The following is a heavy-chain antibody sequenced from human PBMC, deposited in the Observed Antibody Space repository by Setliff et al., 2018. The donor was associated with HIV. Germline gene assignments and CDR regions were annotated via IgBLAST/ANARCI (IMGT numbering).Heavy chain of an antibody. CDR2: ISGSGGST. CDR1: GFTFSSYA. J-gene: IGHJ4*02. D-gene: IGHD3-10*01. V-gene: IGHV3-23*01. CDR3: AKEAXLWFGESPIDY. Sequence: PGGSLRLSCAASGFTFSSYAMSWVRQAPGKGLEWVSAISGSGGSTYYADSVKGRFTISRDNSKNTMYLQMNSPRAEDTAVYYCAKEAXLWFGESPIDYWGQGTLVTVSS.